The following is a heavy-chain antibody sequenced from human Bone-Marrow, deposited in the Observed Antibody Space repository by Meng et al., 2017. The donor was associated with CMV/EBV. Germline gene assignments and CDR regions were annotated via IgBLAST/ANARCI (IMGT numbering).Heavy chain of an antibody. V-gene: IGHV1-69*01. Sequence: KESGGTFSSYAISWVRQAPGQGLEWMGGIIPIFGTANYAQKFQGRVTITADESTSTAYMELSSLRSEDTAVYYCARDSVAPWGWFDPWGQGTLVTVSS. CDR2: IIPIFGTA. J-gene: IGHJ5*02. CDR3: ARDSVAPWGWFDP. CDR1: GGTFSSYA. D-gene: IGHD6-19*01.